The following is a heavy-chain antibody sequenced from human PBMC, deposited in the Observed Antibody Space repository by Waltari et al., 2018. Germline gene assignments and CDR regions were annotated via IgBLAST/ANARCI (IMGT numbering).Heavy chain of an antibody. CDR2: INHSGST. CDR3: ARILGMAVAGPFDY. Sequence: QVQLQQWGAGLLKPSETLSLTCVVYGGSFSGYYWSWIRQPPGKGLEWIGEINHSGSTNYNPSLKSRVTISVDTSKNQFSLKLSSVTAADTAVYYCARILGMAVAGPFDYWGQGTLVTVSS. V-gene: IGHV4-34*01. CDR1: GGSFSGYY. D-gene: IGHD6-19*01. J-gene: IGHJ4*02.